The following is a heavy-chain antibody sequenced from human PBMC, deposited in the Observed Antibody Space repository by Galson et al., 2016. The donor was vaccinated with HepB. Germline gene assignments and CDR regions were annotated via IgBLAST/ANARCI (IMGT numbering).Heavy chain of an antibody. Sequence: SLRLSCAASGFTFSSYWMHWVRQAPGRGLVWVSRINNDGSNRRYADSVKGRFTISRDNAKNTLYMQMNSLRAEDTAVYYCGRGSYGSWGSVWYWGQGTLVTVSP. CDR3: GRGSYGSWGSVWY. D-gene: IGHD1-26*01. V-gene: IGHV3-74*01. J-gene: IGHJ4*02. CDR1: GFTFSSYW. CDR2: INNDGSNR.